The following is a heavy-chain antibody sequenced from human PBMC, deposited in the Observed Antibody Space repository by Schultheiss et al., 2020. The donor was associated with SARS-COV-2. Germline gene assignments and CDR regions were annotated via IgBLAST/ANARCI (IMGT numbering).Heavy chain of an antibody. D-gene: IGHD3-10*01. CDR2: IYYSGST. Sequence: SETLSLTCAVYGGSFSGYYWSWIRQPPGKGLEWIGYIYYSGSTNYNPSLKSRVTISVDTSKNQFSLKLSSVTAADTAVYYCARDLGITMVRGVEHYYYGMDVWGQGTTVTVSS. CDR3: ARDLGITMVRGVEHYYYGMDV. CDR1: GGSFSGYY. J-gene: IGHJ6*02. V-gene: IGHV4-59*12.